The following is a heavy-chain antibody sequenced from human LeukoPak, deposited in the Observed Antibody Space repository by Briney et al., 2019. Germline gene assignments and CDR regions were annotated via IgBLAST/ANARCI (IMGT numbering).Heavy chain of an antibody. Sequence: GASVKVSCKASGYTFTSYYVHWVRQAPGQGLEWMGIINPRGGSTTYAQKFQGRITMTRDTFMSTVYMELSSLRSEDTAVYYCARGEGQGLVGAADFDYWGQGTLVTVSS. J-gene: IGHJ4*02. V-gene: IGHV1-46*01. D-gene: IGHD1-26*01. CDR1: GYTFTSYY. CDR2: INPRGGST. CDR3: ARGEGQGLVGAADFDY.